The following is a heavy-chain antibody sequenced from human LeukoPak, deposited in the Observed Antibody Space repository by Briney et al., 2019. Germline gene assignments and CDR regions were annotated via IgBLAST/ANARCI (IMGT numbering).Heavy chain of an antibody. CDR2: ISYDGSNK. D-gene: IGHD3-22*01. CDR3: ARDGYDSSGYYSMLC. V-gene: IGHV3-30-3*01. CDR1: GFTFSSYA. Sequence: PGGSLRLSCAASGFTFSSYAMHWVRQAPGKGLEWVAVISYDGSNKYYADSVKGRFTISRDNSKNTLYLQMNSLRAEDTAVYYCARDGYDSSGYYSMLCWGQGTLVTVSS. J-gene: IGHJ4*02.